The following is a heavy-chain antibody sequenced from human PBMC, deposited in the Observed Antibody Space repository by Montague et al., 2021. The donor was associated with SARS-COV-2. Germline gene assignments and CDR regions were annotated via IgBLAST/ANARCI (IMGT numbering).Heavy chain of an antibody. Sequence: SETLSLTCAVYGGSFSGYYWRWIRQPPGKGLEWIGEINHRGSTTSNPSLTRRVIISVYTSTHQFSLTLSSVTAAATDVYYCARGTGPRSITHFGVSISGHVFDIWGQGTMVTVSS. J-gene: IGHJ3*02. V-gene: IGHV4-34*01. CDR2: INHRGST. CDR3: ARGTGPRSITHFGVSISGHVFDI. D-gene: IGHD3-3*01. CDR1: GGSFSGYY.